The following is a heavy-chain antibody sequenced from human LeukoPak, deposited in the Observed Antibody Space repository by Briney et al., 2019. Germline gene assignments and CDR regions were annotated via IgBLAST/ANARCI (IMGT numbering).Heavy chain of an antibody. D-gene: IGHD6-19*01. CDR2: IRSKANSYAT. Sequence: GGSLRLSCAASGFTFSGSAMHWVRQASGKGLEWVGHIRSKANSYATAYAASVKGRFTISRDNAKNSLYLQMNSLRAEDTAVYYCAREGSGLYSMDVWGTGTTVTISS. CDR1: GFTFSGSA. J-gene: IGHJ6*03. CDR3: AREGSGLYSMDV. V-gene: IGHV3-73*01.